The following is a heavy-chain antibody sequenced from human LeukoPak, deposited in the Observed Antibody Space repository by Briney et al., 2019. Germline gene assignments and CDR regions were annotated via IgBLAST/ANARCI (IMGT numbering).Heavy chain of an antibody. J-gene: IGHJ4*02. D-gene: IGHD5-24*01. Sequence: PGGSLRLSCAASGFTFSSYSMNWVRQAPGKGLEWVPYISSSSSTIYYADSVKGRFTISRDNAKNSLYLQMSSLRAEDTAVYYCARVGDGYNVGFDYWGQGTLVTVSS. CDR1: GFTFSSYS. V-gene: IGHV3-48*01. CDR3: ARVGDGYNVGFDY. CDR2: ISSSSSTI.